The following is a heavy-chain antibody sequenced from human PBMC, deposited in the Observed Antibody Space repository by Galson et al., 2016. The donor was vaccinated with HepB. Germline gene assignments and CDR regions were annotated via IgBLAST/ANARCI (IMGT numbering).Heavy chain of an antibody. Sequence: SRRLSGAASGFAFSTFGMHWVRQAPGKGLEWLAVIWYDGNNKYYLNSVKGRFTISRDNSKNMLYLQLSSLRVEDTAVYYCAKGLAYCSGTSCLSYSDSPGGGIDVWGQGTTVTVSS. CDR1: GFAFSTFG. D-gene: IGHD2-2*01. CDR3: AKGLAYCSGTSCLSYSDSPGGGIDV. J-gene: IGHJ6*02. V-gene: IGHV3-33*06. CDR2: IWYDGNNK.